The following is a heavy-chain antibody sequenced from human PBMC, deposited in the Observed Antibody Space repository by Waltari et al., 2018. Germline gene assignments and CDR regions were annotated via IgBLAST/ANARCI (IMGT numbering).Heavy chain of an antibody. Sequence: EVQLVQSGAEVKKPGESLKISCKGSGYSFTSYWIGWVPQMPGQGLEWMGIIYPGDSDTRYSPSFQGQVTISADKSISTAYLQWSSLKASDTAMYYCARRPLQGYYDSSGSDFDYWGQGTLVTVSS. CDR2: IYPGDSDT. J-gene: IGHJ4*02. D-gene: IGHD3-22*01. CDR1: GYSFTSYW. V-gene: IGHV5-51*01. CDR3: ARRPLQGYYDSSGSDFDY.